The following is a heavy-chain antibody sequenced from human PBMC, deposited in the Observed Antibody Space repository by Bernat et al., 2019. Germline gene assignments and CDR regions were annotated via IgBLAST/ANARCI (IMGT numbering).Heavy chain of an antibody. CDR2: IYYSGST. CDR3: ARLNGVFDY. Sequence: QVQLQESGPGLVKPSETLSLTCTVSGGFISSYYWSWIRQPPGKGLDWIGYIYYSGSTNYNPSLKSRVTISVDTSKNQFSLKLSSVTAADTAVYYCARLNGVFDYWGQGTLVTVSS. D-gene: IGHD2-8*01. J-gene: IGHJ4*02. V-gene: IGHV4-59*08. CDR1: GGFISSYY.